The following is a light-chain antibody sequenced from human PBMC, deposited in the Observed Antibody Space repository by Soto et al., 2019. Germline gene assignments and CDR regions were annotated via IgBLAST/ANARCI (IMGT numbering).Light chain of an antibody. CDR1: SSDVGSYNL. V-gene: IGLV2-23*01. J-gene: IGLJ1*01. Sequence: QSALTQPASVSGSPGQSITISCTGTSSDVGSYNLVSWYQQHPGKAPKLMIYEGSKRPSGVFNRFSGSKSGNTASLTISGLQAEDEADYYCCSYAGSNTYVFGTGTQLTVL. CDR2: EGS. CDR3: CSYAGSNTYV.